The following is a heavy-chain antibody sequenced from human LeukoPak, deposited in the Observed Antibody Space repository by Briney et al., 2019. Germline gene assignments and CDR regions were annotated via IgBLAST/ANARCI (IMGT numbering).Heavy chain of an antibody. Sequence: GGSLRLSCAASGFTFASYWMHWVRQAPGKGLVWVSRINSDGSITNYADSVKGRFTITRDSAKNTLYLQMNSLRAEDTAGYFCAREPGGYYDSSGFLDYWGQGTVVTVSS. J-gene: IGHJ4*02. D-gene: IGHD3-22*01. CDR2: INSDGSIT. CDR1: GFTFASYW. V-gene: IGHV3-74*01. CDR3: AREPGGYYDSSGFLDY.